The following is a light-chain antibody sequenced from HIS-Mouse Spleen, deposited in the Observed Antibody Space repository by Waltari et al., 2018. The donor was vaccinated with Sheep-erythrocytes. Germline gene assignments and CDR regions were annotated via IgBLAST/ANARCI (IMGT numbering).Light chain of an antibody. CDR3: MQALQTPRT. J-gene: IGKJ1*01. Sequence: DIVMTQSPLSLPVTPGEPASISCRASQSLLHSNGYNYLDWYLQKPGQSPQLLIYLGSNLASGVPARFSGSGSGTDFTLNISSVEAEDVGVYYCMQALQTPRTFGQGTKVEIK. CDR2: LGS. V-gene: IGKV2-28*01. CDR1: QSLLHSNGYNY.